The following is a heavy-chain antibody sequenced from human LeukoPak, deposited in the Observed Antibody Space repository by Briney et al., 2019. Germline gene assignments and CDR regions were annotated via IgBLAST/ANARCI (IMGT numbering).Heavy chain of an antibody. Sequence: PSETLSLTCTVSGVSISRYYWSWIRQPPGKGLEWIGYIYHSGSTNYNPSLKSRVTMSVDTSENQFSLKLSSVTAADTAVYYCARGDYGDYEILGYWGQGTLVTVSS. CDR2: IYHSGST. D-gene: IGHD4-17*01. CDR3: ARGDYGDYEILGY. CDR1: GVSISRYY. V-gene: IGHV4-59*12. J-gene: IGHJ4*02.